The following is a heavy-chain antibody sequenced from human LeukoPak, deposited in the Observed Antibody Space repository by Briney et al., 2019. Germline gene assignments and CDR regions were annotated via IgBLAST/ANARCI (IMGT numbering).Heavy chain of an antibody. D-gene: IGHD2-2*01. CDR1: GFTFSNYG. Sequence: GGSLRLSCAASGFTFSNYGMHRVRQAPGKGLEWVAFVRYDETTKFYADSVKGRVIISRDNSKTTLYLQMNSLRAEDTAVYYCAKDVPSAYFDFWGQGTLVTVSS. V-gene: IGHV3-30*02. CDR2: VRYDETTK. CDR3: AKDVPSAYFDF. J-gene: IGHJ4*02.